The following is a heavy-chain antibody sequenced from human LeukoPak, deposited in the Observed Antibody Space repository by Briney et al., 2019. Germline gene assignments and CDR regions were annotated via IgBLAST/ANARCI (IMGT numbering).Heavy chain of an antibody. D-gene: IGHD3-10*01. CDR2: IIPIFGTA. CDR3: ASLTMVRGRHCYYYMDV. CDR1: GGTFSSYA. Sequence: SVKVSCKASGGTFSSYAISWVRQAPGQGLEWMGGIIPIFGTANYAQKFQGRVTITTDESTSTAYMELSSLRSEDTAVYYCASLTMVRGRHCYYYMDVWGKGTTVTVSS. V-gene: IGHV1-69*05. J-gene: IGHJ6*03.